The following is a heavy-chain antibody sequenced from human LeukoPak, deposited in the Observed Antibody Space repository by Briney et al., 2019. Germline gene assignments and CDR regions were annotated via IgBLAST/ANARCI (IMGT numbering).Heavy chain of an antibody. V-gene: IGHV3-64D*06. Sequence: QPGRSLRLSCAASGVTFSSYGMHWVRQAPGKGLDYVSAIDSNGDYTYYADSVKGRFTISRDNSKNTLYLQMSSLRAEDTALYYCAFYCRATTCYLPTTTWGQGALVTVSS. D-gene: IGHD2-15*01. CDR3: AFYCRATTCYLPTTT. CDR1: GVTFSSYG. J-gene: IGHJ5*02. CDR2: IDSNGDYT.